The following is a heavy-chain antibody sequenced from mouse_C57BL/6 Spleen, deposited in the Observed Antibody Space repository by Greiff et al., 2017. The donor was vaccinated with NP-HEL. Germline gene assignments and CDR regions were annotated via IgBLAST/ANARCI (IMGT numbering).Heavy chain of an antibody. Sequence: VQLQQSGPELVKPGASVKISCKASGYSFTNYYIHWVKQRPGQGLEWIGWIYHGIGNTKYNEKFKGKATLTADTSSSTAYMQLSSLTAEHSAVYYCVTGTLAWFAYWGQGTLVTVSA. CDR2: IYHGIGNT. D-gene: IGHD4-1*01. CDR3: VTGTLAWFAY. CDR1: GYSFTNYY. J-gene: IGHJ3*01. V-gene: IGHV1-66*01.